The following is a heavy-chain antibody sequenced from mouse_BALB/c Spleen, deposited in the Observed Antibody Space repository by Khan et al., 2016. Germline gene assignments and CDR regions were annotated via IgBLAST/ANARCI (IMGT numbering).Heavy chain of an antibody. CDR2: ISGDSNTI. D-gene: IGHD1-1*01. J-gene: IGHJ2*01. CDR3: ATSYLYGYYFDY. Sequence: EVELVESGGGLVQPGGSRKLSCAASGFTFNSYGMHWVRQAPEKGLEWVAYISGDSNTIYYADTVKGRFTISRDNPKNTLFLQMTSLMSEDTAMYYWATSYLYGYYFDYWGPGTTLTVS. CDR1: GFTFNSYG. V-gene: IGHV5-17*02.